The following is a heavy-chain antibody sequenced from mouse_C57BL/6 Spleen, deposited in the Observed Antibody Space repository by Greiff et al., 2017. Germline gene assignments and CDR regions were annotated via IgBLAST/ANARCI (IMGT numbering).Heavy chain of an antibody. CDR3: ARERDYYGSLDY. J-gene: IGHJ2*01. CDR1: GYTFTSYW. Sequence: VQLQQPGAELVKPGASVKMSCKASGYTFTSYWITWVKQRPGQGLEWIGDIYPGSGSTNYNEKFKSKATLTVATSSSTAYMQLSSLTSEDSAVYYCARERDYYGSLDYWGQGTTLTVSS. CDR2: IYPGSGST. D-gene: IGHD1-1*01. V-gene: IGHV1-55*01.